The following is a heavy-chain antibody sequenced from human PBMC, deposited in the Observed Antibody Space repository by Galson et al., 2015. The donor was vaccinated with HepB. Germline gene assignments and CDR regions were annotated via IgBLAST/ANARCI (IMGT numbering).Heavy chain of an antibody. CDR1: GFTFNYHA. CDR2: ISGSGSST. D-gene: IGHD3-22*01. Sequence: SLRLSCAASGFTFNYHAMNWVRQAPGKGLEWVASISGSGSSTYYADSVKGRFTISRDNSLDTVDLQMDSLRVDDTAVYYCAQEYLPYYDRWGSYSDLYYFDSWGQGTLVTVSS. J-gene: IGHJ4*02. V-gene: IGHV3-23*01. CDR3: AQEYLPYYDRWGSYSDLYYFDS.